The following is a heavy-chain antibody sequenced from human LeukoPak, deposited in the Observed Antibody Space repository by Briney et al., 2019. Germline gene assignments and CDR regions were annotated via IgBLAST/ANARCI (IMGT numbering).Heavy chain of an antibody. Sequence: GRSLRLSCAASGFTFHDYAMHWVRQAPGKGLEWVSGLTWNGANIAYADSVRDRFTVSRDNAKNSLYLQMNSLRAEDTALYYCARDIGSSWYYYYYGIDVWGHGTTVTVS. CDR1: GFTFHDYA. D-gene: IGHD6-13*01. CDR3: ARDIGSSWYYYYYGIDV. V-gene: IGHV3-9*01. CDR2: LTWNGANI. J-gene: IGHJ6*02.